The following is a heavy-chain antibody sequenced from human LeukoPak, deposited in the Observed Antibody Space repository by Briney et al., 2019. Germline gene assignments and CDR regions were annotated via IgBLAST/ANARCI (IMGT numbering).Heavy chain of an antibody. CDR1: GGSISSGGYY. J-gene: IGHJ4*02. V-gene: IGHV4-31*03. CDR3: ARDSGIRCSSTSCYTGFDY. D-gene: IGHD2-2*02. Sequence: SQTLSLTCTVSGGSISSGGYYWSWIRQHPGKGLEWIGYIYYSGSTYYNPSLKSRVTISVDTSKNQFSLKLSSVTAADTAVYYCARDSGIRCSSTSCYTGFDYWGQGTLVTVSS. CDR2: IYYSGST.